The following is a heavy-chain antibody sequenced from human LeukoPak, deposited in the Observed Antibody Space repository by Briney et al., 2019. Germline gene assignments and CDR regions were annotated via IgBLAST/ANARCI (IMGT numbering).Heavy chain of an antibody. D-gene: IGHD2-15*01. CDR1: GFTFSSYA. CDR2: ISGSGGST. V-gene: IGHV3-23*01. Sequence: PGGSLRLSCAASGFTFSSYAMSWVRQAPGKGLEWVSAISGSGGSTYYADSVKGRFTISRDNSKNTLYLQMNSLRAEDTAAYYCAKATQNCSGGSCYSSLDHWGQGTLVTVSS. CDR3: AKATQNCSGGSCYSSLDH. J-gene: IGHJ4*02.